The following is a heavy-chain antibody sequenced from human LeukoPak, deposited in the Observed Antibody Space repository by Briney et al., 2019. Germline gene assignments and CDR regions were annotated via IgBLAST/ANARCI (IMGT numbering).Heavy chain of an antibody. Sequence: SVKVSCKASGGTFSSYAISWVRQAPGQGLEWMGGIIPIFGTANYAQKFQGRVTITADESTSTAYMELSSLRSEDTAVYYCARVTLHYYDSSGYSFDAFDIWGQGTMVTVYS. CDR2: IIPIFGTA. V-gene: IGHV1-69*13. J-gene: IGHJ3*02. D-gene: IGHD3-22*01. CDR1: GGTFSSYA. CDR3: ARVTLHYYDSSGYSFDAFDI.